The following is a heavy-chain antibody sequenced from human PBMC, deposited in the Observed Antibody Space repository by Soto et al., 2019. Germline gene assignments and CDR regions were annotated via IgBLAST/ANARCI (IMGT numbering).Heavy chain of an antibody. CDR3: ARETPLSDDSVTGYSRIFDS. CDR2: IIPVFETP. Sequence: VQLVQSGAEVKKPGSSVRISCKASGGSFSRDAISWVRQVPGQRLEWMGGIIPVFETPNNAQKFQARITVTADASTTTAYMVLSSLTADDTGIYYCARETPLSDDSVTGYSRIFDSWGQGTLVTVSS. CDR1: GGSFSRDA. J-gene: IGHJ4*02. D-gene: IGHD3-9*01. V-gene: IGHV1-69*01.